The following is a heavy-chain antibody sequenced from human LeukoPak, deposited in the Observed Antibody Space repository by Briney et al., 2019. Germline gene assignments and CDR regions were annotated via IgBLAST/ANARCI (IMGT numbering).Heavy chain of an antibody. CDR2: IYYSGST. V-gene: IGHV4-39*07. CDR1: GGSISSSSYY. J-gene: IGHJ4*02. D-gene: IGHD3-10*01. CDR3: ARVGSPGAFDS. Sequence: PSETLSLTCTVSGGSISSSSYYWGWIRQPPGKGLEWIGSIYYSGSTYYNPSLKSRVTISVDTSKNQFSLKLSSVTAADTAVYYCARVGSPGAFDSWGQGTLVTVSS.